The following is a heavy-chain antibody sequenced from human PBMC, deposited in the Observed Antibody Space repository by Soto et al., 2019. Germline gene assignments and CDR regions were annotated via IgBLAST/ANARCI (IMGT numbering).Heavy chain of an antibody. J-gene: IGHJ6*03. V-gene: IGHV3-9*01. CDR1: GFTFDDYA. CDR3: AKDRKAVKGSLYYYYYMDV. Sequence: GGSLRLSCAASGFTFDDYAMHWVRQAPGKGLEWVSGISWNSGSIGYADSVKGRFTISRDNAKNSLYLQMNSLRAEDTALYYCAKDRKAVKGSLYYYYYMDVWGKGTTVTVSS. CDR2: ISWNSGSI. D-gene: IGHD4-17*01.